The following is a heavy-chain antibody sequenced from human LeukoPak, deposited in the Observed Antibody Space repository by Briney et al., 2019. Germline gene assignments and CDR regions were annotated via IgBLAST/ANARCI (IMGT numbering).Heavy chain of an antibody. J-gene: IGHJ4*02. Sequence: PSETLSLTCAVSGGSISSGGYSWSWIRQPPGKGLEWIGYIYHSGSTYYSPSLKSRLTISVDTSKSQFSLKLSSVTAADTAIYYCARNIVGPRQVDYWGQGTLVTVSS. CDR3: ARNIVGPRQVDY. CDR2: IYHSGST. D-gene: IGHD1-26*01. CDR1: GGSISSGGYS. V-gene: IGHV4-30-2*02.